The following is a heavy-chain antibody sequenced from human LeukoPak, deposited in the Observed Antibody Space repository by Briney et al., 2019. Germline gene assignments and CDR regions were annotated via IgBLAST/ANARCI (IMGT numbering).Heavy chain of an antibody. J-gene: IGHJ4*02. V-gene: IGHV3-30*02. D-gene: IGHD2-2*01. CDR2: IRYDGSNK. CDR1: GFTFSNYG. CDR3: AKGYCSSTSCYGLDY. Sequence: GGSLRLSCAASGFTFSNYGMHWVRQAPGKGLEWVAFIRYDGSNKYYADPVKGRFTISRDNSKNTLYLQMNSLRAEDTAVYYCAKGYCSSTSCYGLDYWGQGTLVTVSS.